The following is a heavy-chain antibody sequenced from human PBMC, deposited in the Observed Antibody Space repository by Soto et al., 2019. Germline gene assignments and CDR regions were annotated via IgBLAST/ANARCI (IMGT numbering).Heavy chain of an antibody. CDR2: ISGSGGST. J-gene: IGHJ4*02. CDR1: GFTFSSYA. CDR3: AKVERDPWGSYRWVYYFDY. D-gene: IGHD3-16*02. V-gene: IGHV3-23*01. Sequence: EVQLLESGGGLVQPGGSLRLSCAASGFTFSSYAMSWVRQAPGKGLEWVSAISGSGGSTYYADSVKGRFTISRDNSKNTLYLQMNSLRAEDTAVYYCAKVERDPWGSYRWVYYFDYWGQGTLVTVSS.